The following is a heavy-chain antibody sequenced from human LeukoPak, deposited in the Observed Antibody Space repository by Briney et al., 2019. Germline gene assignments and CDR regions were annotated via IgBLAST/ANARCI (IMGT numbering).Heavy chain of an antibody. CDR3: ANTGGYCSSTSCPGVDY. V-gene: IGHV3-23*01. CDR1: GFTFSSYA. J-gene: IGHJ4*02. D-gene: IGHD2-2*01. Sequence: GGSLRLSCAASGFTFSSYAMSWVRQAPGKGLEWVSAISGSGGSTYYADSVKGRFTISRDNSKNTLYLQMNSLRAEDTAVYYCANTGGYCSSTSCPGVDYWGQGTLVTVSS. CDR2: ISGSGGST.